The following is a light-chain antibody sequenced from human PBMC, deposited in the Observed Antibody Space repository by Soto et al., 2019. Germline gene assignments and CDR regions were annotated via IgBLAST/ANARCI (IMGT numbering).Light chain of an antibody. J-gene: IGKJ1*01. CDR1: QTVTNK. CDR2: DAS. Sequence: EIVVTQSPATLSVSPGERATLTCRPSQTVTNKLAWYQQKPGQPPRLLIYDASTRATDVPDRFSGGGSGTEFTLTISSLQSADFAVYYCRQYNLWPPSFGQGTKVDVK. CDR3: RQYNLWPPS. V-gene: IGKV3-15*01.